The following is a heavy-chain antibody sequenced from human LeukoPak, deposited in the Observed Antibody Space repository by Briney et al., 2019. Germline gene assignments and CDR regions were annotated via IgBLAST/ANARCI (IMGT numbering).Heavy chain of an antibody. D-gene: IGHD3-10*01. CDR3: AKDTHYYGSGSHFDY. J-gene: IGHJ4*02. V-gene: IGHV3-30*02. CDR2: IRYDGSNK. Sequence: GGSLRLSCAASGFTFSSYGMHWVRQAPGKGLEWVAFIRYDGSNKYYADSVKGRFTISRDNSKNTLYLRMNSLRAEDTAVYYCAKDTHYYGSGSHFDYWGQGTLVTVSS. CDR1: GFTFSSYG.